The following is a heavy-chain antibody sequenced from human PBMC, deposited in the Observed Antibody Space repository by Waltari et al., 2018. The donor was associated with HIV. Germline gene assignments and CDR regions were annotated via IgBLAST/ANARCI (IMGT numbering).Heavy chain of an antibody. Sequence: QLQLQESGPGLVKPSETLSLTCTVSSGSITSHYWAWIRQSPGKGLEWIGHISNSGITKSNPSLKSRITISVDTSESQFSLKLTSVTAADTAIYYCAREPFYGSGSYYNDAFDVWGQGTQVTVS. CDR3: AREPFYGSGSYYNDAFDV. CDR1: SGSITSHY. D-gene: IGHD3-10*01. CDR2: ISNSGIT. J-gene: IGHJ3*01. V-gene: IGHV4-59*11.